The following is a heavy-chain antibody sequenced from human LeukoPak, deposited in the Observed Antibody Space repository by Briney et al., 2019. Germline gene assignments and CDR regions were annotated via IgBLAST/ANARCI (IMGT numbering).Heavy chain of an antibody. J-gene: IGHJ4*02. CDR2: ISGSGGST. V-gene: IGHV3-23*01. D-gene: IGHD3-22*01. Sequence: GGSLRLSCAASGFTFSSYAMSWVRKAPGKGLEWVSAISGSGGSTYYADSAKGRFTISRDNSKNTLYLQMNSLRAEDTAVYYCAKDLYYDSISYWGQGTLVTVSS. CDR1: GFTFSSYA. CDR3: AKDLYYDSISY.